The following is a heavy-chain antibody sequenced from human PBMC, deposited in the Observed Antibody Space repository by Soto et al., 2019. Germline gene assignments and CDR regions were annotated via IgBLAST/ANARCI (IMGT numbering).Heavy chain of an antibody. Sequence: PGESLKISCKGSGYRFCSYWIAWVRQMPGKGLEWMGIIYPGDSDTIYSPSFEGQVTFSVDKSTSTAYLQWSSLKASDTAMYYCARQGSNGAYYYYGMDVWGQGTTVTVSS. CDR1: GYRFCSYW. D-gene: IGHD2-8*01. V-gene: IGHV5-51*01. CDR2: IYPGDSDT. CDR3: ARQGSNGAYYYYGMDV. J-gene: IGHJ6*02.